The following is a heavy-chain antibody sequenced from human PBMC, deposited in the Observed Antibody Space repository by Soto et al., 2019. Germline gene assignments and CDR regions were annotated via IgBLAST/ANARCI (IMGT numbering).Heavy chain of an antibody. CDR2: ISGRGSPI. Sequence: ESGGGLVQPGGSLRLSCAASGYSSFSYYSMNWVRQAPGKGLEWVSFISGRGSPIYYADSVRGRFTISRDNAKNSLSLEMSNLRVEDTAVYYCARVRGHSYGYVDYWGQGTLGTVSS. CDR3: ARVRGHSYGYVDY. J-gene: IGHJ4*02. D-gene: IGHD5-18*01. V-gene: IGHV3-48*01. CDR1: GYSSFSYYS.